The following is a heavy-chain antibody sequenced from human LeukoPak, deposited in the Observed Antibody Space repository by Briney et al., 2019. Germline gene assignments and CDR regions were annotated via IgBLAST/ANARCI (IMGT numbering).Heavy chain of an antibody. D-gene: IGHD1-7*01. CDR1: GYTFTRYY. CDR3: ARGENWNYILVAPDFRI. Sequence: ASVKVSCKASGYTFTRYYMHWVRQAPGQGLEWMGIINPSGGSTNYAQKFQGRVTMTRDMSTSTVYMELSSLRSEDTAVYYRARGENWNYILVAPDFRIWGQGTLVTVSS. V-gene: IGHV1-46*01. J-gene: IGHJ4*02. CDR2: INPSGGST.